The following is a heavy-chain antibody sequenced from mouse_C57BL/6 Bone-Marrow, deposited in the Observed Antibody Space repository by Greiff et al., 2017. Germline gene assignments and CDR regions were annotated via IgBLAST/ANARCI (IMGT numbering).Heavy chain of an antibody. J-gene: IGHJ1*03. D-gene: IGHD1-1*01. V-gene: IGHV1-81*01. CDR1: GYTFTSYG. CDR2: IYPRCGNT. CDR3: STYDYGSCDWWYFDV. Sequence: VQLQQSGAELARPGASVKMSCKASGYTFTSYGISWVKQRTGQSLEWIGEIYPRCGNTNYNEKFKGKATLTADQSSSTAYMQLRSLTSEDSAVYFCSTYDYGSCDWWYFDVWGTGTTVTVAS.